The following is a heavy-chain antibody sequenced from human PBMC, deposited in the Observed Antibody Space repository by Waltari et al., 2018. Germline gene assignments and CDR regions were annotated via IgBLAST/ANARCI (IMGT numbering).Heavy chain of an antibody. CDR3: ATIEMVTTGGY. CDR2: IIPILGIA. Sequence: QVQLVQSGAEVKKPGSSVKVSCKASGGTFSSYTNSWVRQAPGQGLEWMGRIIPILGIANYAQKFQGRVTITADKSTSTAYMELSSLRSEDTAVYYCATIEMVTTGGYWGQGTLVTVSS. D-gene: IGHD5-18*01. J-gene: IGHJ4*02. V-gene: IGHV1-69*02. CDR1: GGTFSSYT.